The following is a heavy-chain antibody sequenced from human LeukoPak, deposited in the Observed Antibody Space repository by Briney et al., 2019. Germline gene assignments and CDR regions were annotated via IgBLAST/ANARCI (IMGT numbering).Heavy chain of an antibody. J-gene: IGHJ3*02. CDR2: INYSGST. D-gene: IGHD3-22*01. Sequence: PSETLSLTCTVSGGSISSYYSSWIRQPPGKGLEWIGYINYSGSTNYNPSLKSRVTISVDTSKNKFSLKLSSVTAADTAVYYCARDNAYYDSSGYYNAFDIWGQGTMVTVSS. CDR3: ARDNAYYDSSGYYNAFDI. CDR1: GGSISSYY. V-gene: IGHV4-59*01.